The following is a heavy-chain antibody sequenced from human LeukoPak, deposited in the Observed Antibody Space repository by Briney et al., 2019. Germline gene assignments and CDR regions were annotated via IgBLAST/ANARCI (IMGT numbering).Heavy chain of an antibody. J-gene: IGHJ4*02. D-gene: IGHD3-10*01. CDR2: IYHSGST. CDR1: GYFISSGYY. Sequence: SETLSLTCAVSGYFISSGYYWGWIRQPPGKGLEWIGSIYHSGSTYYNPSLKSRVTISVDTSKNQFSLKLSSVTAADTAVYYCARVRGSGSYKNFDYWGQGTLVTVSS. V-gene: IGHV4-38-2*01. CDR3: ARVRGSGSYKNFDY.